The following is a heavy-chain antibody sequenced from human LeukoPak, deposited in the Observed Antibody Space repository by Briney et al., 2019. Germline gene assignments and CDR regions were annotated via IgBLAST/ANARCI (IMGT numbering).Heavy chain of an antibody. J-gene: IGHJ6*03. CDR3: SCPLNYYYYYMDV. D-gene: IGHD2-15*01. Sequence: GGSLRLSCAASGFTFSSFWMSWVRQAPGKGLEWVGRIKSKTDGGTTDYAAPVKGRFTISRDDSKNTLYLQMNSLKTEDTAVYYCSCPLNYYYYYMDVWGKGTTVTVSS. V-gene: IGHV3-15*01. CDR2: IKSKTDGGTT. CDR1: GFTFSSFW.